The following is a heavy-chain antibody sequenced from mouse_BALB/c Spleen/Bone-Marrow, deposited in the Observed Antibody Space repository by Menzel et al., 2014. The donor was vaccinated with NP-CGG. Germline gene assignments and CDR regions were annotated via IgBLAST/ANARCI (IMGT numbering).Heavy chain of an antibody. Sequence: QVQLQQSGPELVRPGVSVKISCTGSSYKFTDSAMHWVKQRHEQGLEWIGVISTYYGNANYNQKFKGKATMTVDKSSSTAYMELARLTSEDSAVYYCAREGSYDEVAYWGEGALVTVSA. CDR2: ISTYYGNA. J-gene: IGHJ3*01. V-gene: IGHV1-67*01. CDR1: SYKFTDSA. CDR3: AREGSYDEVAY. D-gene: IGHD1-1*01.